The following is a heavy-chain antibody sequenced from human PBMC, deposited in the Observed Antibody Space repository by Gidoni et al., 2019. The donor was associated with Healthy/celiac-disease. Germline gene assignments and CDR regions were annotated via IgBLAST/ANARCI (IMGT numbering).Heavy chain of an antibody. Sequence: EVQLLASGGGLVKPGRSLRLSCTASGFTFGDYAMSWFRQAPGKGLEWVGFIRSKAYGGTTEDAASVKGRFTISRDDSKSIVYLQMNSLKTEDTAVYYCTREAYYYDSSGYFDAFDIWGQGTMVTVSS. V-gene: IGHV3-49*05. CDR1: GFTFGDYA. CDR3: TREAYYYDSSGYFDAFDI. D-gene: IGHD3-22*01. CDR2: IRSKAYGGTT. J-gene: IGHJ3*02.